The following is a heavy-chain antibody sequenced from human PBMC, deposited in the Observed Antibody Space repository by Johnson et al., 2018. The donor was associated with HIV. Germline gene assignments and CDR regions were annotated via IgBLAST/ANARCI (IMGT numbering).Heavy chain of an antibody. V-gene: IGHV3-33*05. J-gene: IGHJ3*02. CDR2: ISYDGGNK. D-gene: IGHD2-8*01. CDR3: ARDSNRYAFDI. Sequence: QMQLVESGGGVVQSGGSLRLSCAASEFTFSRCGMHWVRQAPGKGLEWVSVISYDGGNKYYADSVKGRFTISRNNSKNTLYLQMNSLRAEDTAVYYCARDSNRYAFDIWGQGTMVTVSS. CDR1: EFTFSRCG.